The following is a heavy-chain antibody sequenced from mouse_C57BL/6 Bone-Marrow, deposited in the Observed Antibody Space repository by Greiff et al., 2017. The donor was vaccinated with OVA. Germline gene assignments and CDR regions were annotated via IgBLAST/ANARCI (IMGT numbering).Heavy chain of an antibody. Sequence: DVHLVESGGGLVQPKGSLKLSCAASGFSFNTYAMNWVRQAPGKGLEWVARIRSKSNNYATYYADSVKDRFTISRDDSESMLYLQMNNLKTEDTAMYYCVRLGAWFAYWGQGTLVTVSA. CDR2: IRSKSNNYAT. J-gene: IGHJ3*01. CDR3: VRLGAWFAY. V-gene: IGHV10-1*01. D-gene: IGHD3-3*01. CDR1: GFSFNTYA.